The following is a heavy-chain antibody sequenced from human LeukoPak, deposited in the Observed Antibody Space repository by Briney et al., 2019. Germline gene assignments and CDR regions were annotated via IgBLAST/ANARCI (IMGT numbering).Heavy chain of an antibody. V-gene: IGHV4-38-2*01. CDR2: IYHSGST. J-gene: IGHJ4*02. Sequence: SETLSLTCAVSGYSFSSGYYWGWIRQPPGKGLEWIGSIYHSGSTYYNPSLKSRVTISVDTSKNQFSLKLSPVTAADTAVYYCARIKGGDPSPNFDYWGQGTLVTVSS. CDR3: ARIKGGDPSPNFDY. D-gene: IGHD2-21*01. CDR1: GYSFSSGYY.